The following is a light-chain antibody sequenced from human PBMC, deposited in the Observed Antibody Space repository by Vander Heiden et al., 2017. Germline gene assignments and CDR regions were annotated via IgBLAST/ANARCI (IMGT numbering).Light chain of an antibody. V-gene: IGLV1-51*01. CDR3: GTWDDSLSNGV. J-gene: IGLJ3*02. CDR1: TSNIGKNC. CDR2: DNN. Sequence: QSVLTQPPSVSAAPGQTVTISCSGSTSNIGKNCVPWYQQLPGTAPKPLILDNNKRPSGIPDRFSGSKPGTSATLGITGLQTGDEAHYYCGTWDDSLSNGVFGGGTKLTVL.